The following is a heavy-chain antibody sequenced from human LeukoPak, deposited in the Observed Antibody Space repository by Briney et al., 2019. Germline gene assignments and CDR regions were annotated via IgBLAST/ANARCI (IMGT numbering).Heavy chain of an antibody. CDR3: ASTIPGGKVDY. Sequence: ASVKVSCEASGGTFSSYAISWVRQAPGQGLEWMGGIIPIFGTANYAQKFQGRVTITTDESTSTAYMELSSLRSEDTAVYYCASTIPGGKVDYWGQGTLVTVSS. CDR2: IIPIFGTA. J-gene: IGHJ4*02. CDR1: GGTFSSYA. D-gene: IGHD4-23*01. V-gene: IGHV1-69*05.